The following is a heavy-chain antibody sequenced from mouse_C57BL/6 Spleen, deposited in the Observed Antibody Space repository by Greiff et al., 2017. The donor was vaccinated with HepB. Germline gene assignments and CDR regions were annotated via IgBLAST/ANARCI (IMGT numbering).Heavy chain of an antibody. CDR3: AITTVVERDKDWYFDV. CDR2: IDPSDSYT. CDR1: GYTFTSYW. Sequence: VQLQQPGAELVKPGASVKLSCKASGYTFTSYWMQWVKQRPGQGLEWIGEIDPSDSYTNYNQKFKGKATLTVDTSSSTAYMQLSSLTSEDSAVYYCAITTVVERDKDWYFDVWGTGTTVTVSS. D-gene: IGHD1-1*01. J-gene: IGHJ1*03. V-gene: IGHV1-50*01.